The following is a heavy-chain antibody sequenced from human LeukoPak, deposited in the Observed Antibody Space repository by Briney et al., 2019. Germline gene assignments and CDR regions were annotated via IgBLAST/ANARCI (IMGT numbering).Heavy chain of an antibody. Sequence: SVKVSCKASGGTFSSYAISWVRQAPGQGLEWMGGIIPIFGTASYAQKFQGRVTITTDESTSTAYMELSSLRSEDTAVYYCASPGCSSTSCYASFDYWGRGTLVTVSS. CDR3: ASPGCSSTSCYASFDY. V-gene: IGHV1-69*05. D-gene: IGHD2-2*01. J-gene: IGHJ4*02. CDR1: GGTFSSYA. CDR2: IIPIFGTA.